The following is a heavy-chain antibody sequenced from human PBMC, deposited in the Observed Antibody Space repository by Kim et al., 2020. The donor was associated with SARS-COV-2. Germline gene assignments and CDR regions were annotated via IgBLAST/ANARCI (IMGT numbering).Heavy chain of an antibody. V-gene: IGHV4-4*07. CDR2: IYTSGST. Sequence: SETLSLTCTVSGGSISSYYWSWIRQPAGKGLEWIGRIYTSGSTNYNPSLKSRVTMSVDTSKNQFSLKLSSVTAADTAVYYCARASDYYDSSGYYFSFDYWGQGTLVTVSS. D-gene: IGHD3-22*01. CDR1: GGSISSYY. J-gene: IGHJ4*02. CDR3: ARASDYYDSSGYYFSFDY.